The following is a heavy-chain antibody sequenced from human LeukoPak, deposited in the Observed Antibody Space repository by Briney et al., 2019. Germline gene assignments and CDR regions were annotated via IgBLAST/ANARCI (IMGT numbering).Heavy chain of an antibody. D-gene: IGHD1-26*01. V-gene: IGHV3-21*01. CDR2: ISSSSSYI. CDR1: GFTFSSYS. CDR3: ARDLGELQGYFDY. Sequence: GGSLRLSCAASGFTFSSYSMNWVRQAPGKGLEWVSSISSSSSYIYYADSVKGRFTISRDNAKNSLYLQMNSLRAEDTAVYYCARDLGELQGYFDYWGQGTLVTVSS. J-gene: IGHJ4*02.